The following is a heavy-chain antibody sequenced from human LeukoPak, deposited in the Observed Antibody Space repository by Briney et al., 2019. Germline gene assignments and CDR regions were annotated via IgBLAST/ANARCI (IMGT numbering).Heavy chain of an antibody. D-gene: IGHD2-21*02. CDR3: AKGGSSTWYSRYYYYGMDV. CDR1: GGTFSSYA. Sequence: ASVTVSCKASGGTFSSYAISWVRQAPGQGLEWMGGIIPIFGTANYAQKFQGRVTITADESTSTAYMELSSLRSEDTAVYYCAKGGSSTWYSRYYYYGMDVWGQGTTVTVSS. J-gene: IGHJ6*02. CDR2: IIPIFGTA. V-gene: IGHV1-69*13.